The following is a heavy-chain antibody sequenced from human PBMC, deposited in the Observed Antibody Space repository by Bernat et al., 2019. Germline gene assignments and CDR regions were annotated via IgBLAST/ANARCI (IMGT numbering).Heavy chain of an antibody. CDR1: GGSISSYY. CDR2: IYYSGST. Sequence: QVQLQESGPGLVKPSETLSLTCTVSGGSISSYYWSWIRQPPGKGLEWIGYIYYSGSTNYNPSLKSRVTISVDTSKNQFSLKLSSVTAADTAVYYCARVYGDLLDYWGQGTLLSVSS. D-gene: IGHD4-17*01. CDR3: ARVYGDLLDY. J-gene: IGHJ4*02. V-gene: IGHV4-59*01.